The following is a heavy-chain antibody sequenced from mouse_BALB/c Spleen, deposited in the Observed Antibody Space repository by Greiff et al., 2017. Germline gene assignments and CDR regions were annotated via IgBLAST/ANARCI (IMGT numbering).Heavy chain of an antibody. D-gene: IGHD1-2*01. CDR3: ARDQSHYYGYYFDY. CDR1: GFTFSSYG. Sequence: EVQGVESGGGLVQPGGSLKLSCAASGFTFSSYGMSWVRQTPDKRLELVATINSNGGSTYYPDSVKGRFTISRDNAKNTLYLQMSSLKSEDTAMYYCARDQSHYYGYYFDYWGQGTTLTVSS. V-gene: IGHV5-6-3*01. CDR2: INSNGGST. J-gene: IGHJ2*01.